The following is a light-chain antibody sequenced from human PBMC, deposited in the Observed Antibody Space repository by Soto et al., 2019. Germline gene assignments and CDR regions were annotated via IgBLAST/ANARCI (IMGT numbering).Light chain of an antibody. V-gene: IGKV1-5*01. CDR3: LQDINYPWT. CDR2: ATS. Sequence: IQMTQSPSTLSGSVGDRVTITCRASQTISSWLAWYQQKPGKAPKLLIHATSGLQSGVPPRFSGSGSGTDFTLAISSLQPEDSATYYCLQDINYPWTFGQGTKVDIK. CDR1: QTISSW. J-gene: IGKJ1*01.